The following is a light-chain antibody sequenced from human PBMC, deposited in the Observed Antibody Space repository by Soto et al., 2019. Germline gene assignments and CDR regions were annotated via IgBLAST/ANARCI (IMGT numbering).Light chain of an antibody. CDR2: SNT. CDR3: AAWDDSLNGVV. CDR1: SSNLGSNT. V-gene: IGLV1-44*01. J-gene: IGLJ2*01. Sequence: QAVVTQPPSASGTPGQRVTISCSGSSSNLGSNTVNWYQKFPGTAPKLLIYSNTHRPSGVPDRFSGSKSGTSASLAISGLQSEDEADYYCAAWDDSLNGVVFGGGTKVTVL.